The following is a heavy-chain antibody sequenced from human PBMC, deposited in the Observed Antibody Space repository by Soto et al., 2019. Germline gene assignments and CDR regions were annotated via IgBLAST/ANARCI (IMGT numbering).Heavy chain of an antibody. CDR2: ISGSGGST. CDR1: GFTFSSYA. D-gene: IGHD6-6*01. J-gene: IGHJ6*02. V-gene: IGHV3-23*01. Sequence: QPGGSLRLSCAASGFTFSSYAMSWVRQAPGKGLEWVSAISGSGGSTYYADSVKGRFTISRDNSKNTLYLQMNSLRAEDTAVCYCAQGLAARPLYYYYGMDVWGQGNTVSV. CDR3: AQGLAARPLYYYYGMDV.